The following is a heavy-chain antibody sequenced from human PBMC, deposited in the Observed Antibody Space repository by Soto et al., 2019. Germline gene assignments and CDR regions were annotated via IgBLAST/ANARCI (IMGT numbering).Heavy chain of an antibody. CDR1: GFTFSSYA. Sequence: PGGSLRLSCAASGFTFSSYAMNWVRQAPGKGLEWVSAISGSGGSTYYADSVKGRFSISRDYSKNTLYLQINSLRAEDTAVYYCAKGFAFGVVNSGMDVWGQGTTVTVSS. D-gene: IGHD3-3*01. CDR2: ISGSGGST. V-gene: IGHV3-23*01. J-gene: IGHJ6*02. CDR3: AKGFAFGVVNSGMDV.